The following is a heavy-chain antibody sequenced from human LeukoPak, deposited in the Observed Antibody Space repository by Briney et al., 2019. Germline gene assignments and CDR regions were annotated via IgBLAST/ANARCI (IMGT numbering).Heavy chain of an antibody. Sequence: SETLSLTCAVYGGSFSGYYWSWIRQPPGKGLEWIGEINHSGSTNYNPSLKSRVTISVDTSKNQFSLKLSSVTAADTAVYYCARLSWLGVGYYYMDVWGKGTTVTVSS. CDR2: INHSGST. D-gene: IGHD1-26*01. J-gene: IGHJ6*03. V-gene: IGHV4-34*01. CDR3: ARLSWLGVGYYYMDV. CDR1: GGSFSGYY.